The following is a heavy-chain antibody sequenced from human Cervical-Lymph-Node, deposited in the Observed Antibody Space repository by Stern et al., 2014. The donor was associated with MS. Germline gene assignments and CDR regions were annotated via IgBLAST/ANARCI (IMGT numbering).Heavy chain of an antibody. J-gene: IGHJ5*02. CDR2: ISAYNGNT. Sequence: QMQLVQYGAEVKKPGASVKVSCKASGYTFTSYGISWVRQAPGQGLEWMGWISAYNGNTNYAQKLQGRVTMTTDTSTSTAYMELRSLRSDDTAVYYCARVIGYCSGGSCPVFDPWGQGTLVTVSS. CDR1: GYTFTSYG. CDR3: ARVIGYCSGGSCPVFDP. V-gene: IGHV1-18*01. D-gene: IGHD2-15*01.